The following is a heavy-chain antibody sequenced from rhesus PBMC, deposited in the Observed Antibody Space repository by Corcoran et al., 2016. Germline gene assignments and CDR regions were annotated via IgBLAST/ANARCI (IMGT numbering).Heavy chain of an antibody. Sequence: QVQLQESGPGLVKPSETLSLTCAVSGGSISDDYYWSWIRQPPGKGLEWIGYIYGSVGGTNYNPSLKNRVTIARDPSENQVALKLSSVTAADTAVYYCARDLGGFDYWGQGVLVTVSS. CDR3: ARDLGGFDY. CDR2: IYGSVGGT. J-gene: IGHJ4*01. D-gene: IGHD3-34*01. CDR1: GGSISDDYY. V-gene: IGHV4-106*01.